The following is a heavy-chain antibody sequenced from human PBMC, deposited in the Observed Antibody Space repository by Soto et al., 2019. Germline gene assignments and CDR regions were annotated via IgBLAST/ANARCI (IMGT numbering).Heavy chain of an antibody. CDR1: GFTFSDYY. J-gene: IGHJ2*01. Sequence: QVQLVESGGGLVKPGGSLRLSCAASGFTFSDYYMSWIRQAPGKGLEWVSYISSSSSYTNYADSVKGRFTISRDNAKNSLYLQMNSLRAEDTAVYYCARIIAAAGGLRYFDLWGRGTLVTVSS. V-gene: IGHV3-11*05. CDR3: ARIIAAAGGLRYFDL. D-gene: IGHD6-13*01. CDR2: ISSSSSYT.